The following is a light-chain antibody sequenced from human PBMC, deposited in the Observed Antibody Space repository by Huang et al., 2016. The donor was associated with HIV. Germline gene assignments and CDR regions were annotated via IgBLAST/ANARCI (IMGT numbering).Light chain of an antibody. J-gene: IGKJ1*01. CDR3: HQYGSSPET. Sequence: EIVLTQSPGTLSLSPGEGATLSCRASQSVNNNYLAWYQQIPGQAPRLLIYGASNSATAISDRFSGSGSGTDFTLTISRLEPEDFAVYFCHQYGSSPETFGQGTKVEI. CDR2: GAS. V-gene: IGKV3-20*01. CDR1: QSVNNNY.